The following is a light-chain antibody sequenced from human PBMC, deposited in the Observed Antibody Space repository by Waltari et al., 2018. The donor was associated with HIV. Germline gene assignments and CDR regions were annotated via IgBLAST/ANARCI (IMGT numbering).Light chain of an antibody. V-gene: IGLV1-40*01. CDR3: QSYYSSLSVWV. Sequence: QSVLTQPPSVSGAPGQRVTISCTGSSSTNGAGYDVHWYQQLPGTAPKLLIYVNSNRPSGVPDRFSGSKSGTSASLALTGLLAEDEADYYCQSYYSSLSVWVFGGGTKLTVL. CDR1: SSTNGAGYD. CDR2: VNS. J-gene: IGLJ3*02.